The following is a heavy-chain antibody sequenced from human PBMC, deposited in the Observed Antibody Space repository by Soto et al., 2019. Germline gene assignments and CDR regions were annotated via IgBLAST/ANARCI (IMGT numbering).Heavy chain of an antibody. Sequence: GGSLRLSCAASGFTFSSYGMHWVRQAPGKGLEWVAVIWYDGSNKYYADSVKGRFTISRDNSKNTLYLQMNSLRAEDTAVYYCARGDFGVVIIRDGGFDYWGQGTLVTVSS. CDR3: ARGDFGVVIIRDGGFDY. CDR2: IWYDGSNK. CDR1: GFTFSSYG. D-gene: IGHD3-3*01. V-gene: IGHV3-33*01. J-gene: IGHJ4*02.